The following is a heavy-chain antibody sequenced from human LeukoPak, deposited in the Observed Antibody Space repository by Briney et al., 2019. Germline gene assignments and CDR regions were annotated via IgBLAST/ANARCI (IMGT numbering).Heavy chain of an antibody. CDR3: ARHKLPSYYYGSGSRPTQYYYYYGMDV. Sequence: KVSCKASGYSFTSYWISWVRQMPGKDLEWMGRIDPSDSYTNYSPSFQGHVTISADKSISTAYLQWSSLKASDTAMYYCARHKLPSYYYGSGSRPTQYYYYYGMDVWGQGTTVTVSS. D-gene: IGHD3-10*01. CDR1: GYSFTSYW. V-gene: IGHV5-10-1*01. J-gene: IGHJ6*02. CDR2: IDPSDSYT.